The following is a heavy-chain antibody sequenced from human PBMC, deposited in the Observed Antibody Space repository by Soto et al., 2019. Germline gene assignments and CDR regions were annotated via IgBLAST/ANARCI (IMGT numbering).Heavy chain of an antibody. J-gene: IGHJ3*02. CDR1: GYSFTSYW. D-gene: IGHD6-13*01. Sequence: CKGSGYSFTSYWIGWVRQIPGKALESMGIIYPGDSDTRYSPSFQGQVTISADKSISTAYLQWSSLKASDTAMYYCARIAAAGTGFVAFDIWGQGTMVTVSS. CDR3: ARIAAAGTGFVAFDI. V-gene: IGHV5-51*01. CDR2: IYPGDSDT.